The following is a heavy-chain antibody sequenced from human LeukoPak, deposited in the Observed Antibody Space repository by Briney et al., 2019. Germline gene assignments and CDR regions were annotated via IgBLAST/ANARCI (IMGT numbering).Heavy chain of an antibody. J-gene: IGHJ4*02. V-gene: IGHV4-59*08. CDR3: ARSRRAVAGTGAYFDY. Sequence: SETLSLTCTVSGGSISSYYWSWIRQPPGKGLEWIGYIYYSGSTNYNPSLKSRVTISVDTSKNQFSLKLSSVTAADTAVYYCARSRRAVAGTGAYFDYWGQGTLVTVSS. D-gene: IGHD6-19*01. CDR2: IYYSGST. CDR1: GGSISSYY.